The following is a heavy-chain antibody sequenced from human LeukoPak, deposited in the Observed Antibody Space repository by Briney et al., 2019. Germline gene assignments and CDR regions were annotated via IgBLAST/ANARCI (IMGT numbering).Heavy chain of an antibody. CDR2: INHSGST. V-gene: IGHV4-34*01. CDR1: GGSFSGYY. J-gene: IGHJ4*02. D-gene: IGHD6-13*01. CDR3: ARDLGSSWAQ. Sequence: KPSETLSLXCAVYGGSFSGYYWSWIRQPPGKGLEWIGEINHSGSTNYNPSLKSRVIISVDTSKNQFSLKLSSVTAADTAVYYCARDLGSSWAQWGQGTLVTVSS.